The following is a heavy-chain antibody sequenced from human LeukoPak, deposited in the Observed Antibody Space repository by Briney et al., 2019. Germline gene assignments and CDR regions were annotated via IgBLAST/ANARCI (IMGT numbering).Heavy chain of an antibody. CDR2: FDPEDGET. J-gene: IGHJ4*02. Sequence: EASVKVSCKVSGYTLTELSMHWVRQAPGKGLEWMGGFDPEDGETIYAQKFQGRVTMTEDTSTDTAYMELRSLGSDDTAVYFCARDRGPSFCSTTTCRTLDWWGQGTLVTVSS. V-gene: IGHV1-24*01. CDR1: GYTLTELS. CDR3: ARDRGPSFCSTTTCRTLDW. D-gene: IGHD2-2*01.